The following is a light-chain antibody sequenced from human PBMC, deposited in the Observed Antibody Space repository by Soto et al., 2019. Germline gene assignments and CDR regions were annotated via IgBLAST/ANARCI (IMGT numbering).Light chain of an antibody. CDR3: QDYGHPRWT. CDR1: QIGNTNY. J-gene: IGKJ1*01. V-gene: IGKV3-20*01. CDR2: SVF. Sequence: EMVLTQSPGTLSLSPGERATLHCRASQIGNTNYLAWYQQRPGQPPRLLIYSVFTRANGTQDRLSGSGSGTDFTLTISTLAPEDYALYYCQDYGHPRWTFDPGTRVEIK.